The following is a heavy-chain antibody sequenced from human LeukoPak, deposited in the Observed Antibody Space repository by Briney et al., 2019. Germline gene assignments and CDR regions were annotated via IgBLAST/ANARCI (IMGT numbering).Heavy chain of an antibody. Sequence: ASVKVSCKASGGTFSSYTISWVRQAPGQGLEWMGRIIPILGIANYAQKFQGRVTITTDESTSTAYMELSSLRSEDTAVYYCARDQPYSSGWYDYWGQGTLVTVSS. CDR2: IIPILGIA. D-gene: IGHD6-19*01. CDR1: GGTFSSYT. CDR3: ARDQPYSSGWYDY. V-gene: IGHV1-69*16. J-gene: IGHJ4*02.